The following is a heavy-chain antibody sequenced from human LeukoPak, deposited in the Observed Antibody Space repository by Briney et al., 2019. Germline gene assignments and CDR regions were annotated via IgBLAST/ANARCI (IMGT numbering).Heavy chain of an antibody. Sequence: PSETLSLTCTVSGGSISSGDYYWSWIRQPPGKGLEWIGYIYYSGSTNYNPSLKSRVTISVDTSKNQFSLKLSSVTAADTAVYYCARDRTGPGFDFDYWGQGTLVTVSS. CDR1: GGSISSGDYY. CDR2: IYYSGST. V-gene: IGHV4-61*08. D-gene: IGHD1-14*01. CDR3: ARDRTGPGFDFDY. J-gene: IGHJ4*02.